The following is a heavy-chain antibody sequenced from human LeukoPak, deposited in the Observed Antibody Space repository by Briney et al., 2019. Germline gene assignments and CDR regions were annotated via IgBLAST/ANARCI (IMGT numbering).Heavy chain of an antibody. D-gene: IGHD2-15*01. CDR3: ARDDEVARFDY. CDR1: GGSISSYY. J-gene: IGHJ4*02. CDR2: FYTSGRT. V-gene: IGHV4-4*07. Sequence: SETLSLTCTVSGGSISSYYWSWLRHPAGKGLEWIGRFYTSGRTNYNPSLKSRVTMSVDTSKNQFSLKVSSVPAADTAVYYCARDDEVARFDYWGQGTLVSVSS.